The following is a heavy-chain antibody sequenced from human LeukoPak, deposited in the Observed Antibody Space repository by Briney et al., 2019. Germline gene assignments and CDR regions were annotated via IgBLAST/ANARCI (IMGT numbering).Heavy chain of an antibody. CDR3: ARAASAVAGTDT. Sequence: GGSERLSCAASGFTFSSYAMHWVRQAPGKGLEYVSAISSNGGSTYYANSVKGRFTISRDNSKNTLYLQMGSLRAEDMAVYYCARAASAVAGTDTWGQGTLVTVSS. D-gene: IGHD6-19*01. V-gene: IGHV3-64*01. CDR2: ISSNGGST. J-gene: IGHJ5*02. CDR1: GFTFSSYA.